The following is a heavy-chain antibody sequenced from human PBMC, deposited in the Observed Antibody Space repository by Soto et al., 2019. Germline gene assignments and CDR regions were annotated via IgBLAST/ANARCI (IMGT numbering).Heavy chain of an antibody. V-gene: IGHV4-4*07. CDR2: IYASGST. CDR1: GDSISSFS. Sequence: QVQLQESGPGLVKPSETLSLTCTVSGDSISSFSWSWIRQPAGKGLEWIGRIYASGSTNYNPSRKSRVTMSVDTSKNHFSLRLTSVTAADTAVYYCARDWVAAAGKGGWFDPWGQGTLVTVSS. CDR3: ARDWVAAAGKGGWFDP. J-gene: IGHJ5*02. D-gene: IGHD6-13*01.